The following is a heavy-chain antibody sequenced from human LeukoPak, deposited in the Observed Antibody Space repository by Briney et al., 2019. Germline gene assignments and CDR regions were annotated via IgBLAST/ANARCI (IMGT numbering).Heavy chain of an antibody. J-gene: IGHJ4*02. V-gene: IGHV1-8*03. Sequence: GASVKVSCKASGYTFTIYDINWVRQATGQGLGWMGWMNPNSGNTGYAQKFQGRVTITRNTSIGTAYMELSSLRSEDTAVYYCARGAGYYYGSGSHDYWGQGTLVTVSS. CDR2: MNPNSGNT. CDR3: ARGAGYYYGSGSHDY. CDR1: GYTFTIYD. D-gene: IGHD3-10*01.